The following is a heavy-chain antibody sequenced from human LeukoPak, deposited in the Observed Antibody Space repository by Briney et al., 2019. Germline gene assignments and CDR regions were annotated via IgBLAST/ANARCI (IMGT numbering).Heavy chain of an antibody. V-gene: IGHV4-59*01. J-gene: IGHJ6*03. CDR1: GGSISSDY. CDR3: ARDGSGSHYYYYYYYMDV. Sequence: PSETLSLTCTVSGGSISSDYWSWIRQPPGKGLEWIGYIYYSGSTNYNPSLKSRVTISVDTSKNQFSLKLSSVTAADTAVYYCARDGSGSHYYYYYYYMDVWGKGATVTVSS. CDR2: IYYSGST. D-gene: IGHD1-26*01.